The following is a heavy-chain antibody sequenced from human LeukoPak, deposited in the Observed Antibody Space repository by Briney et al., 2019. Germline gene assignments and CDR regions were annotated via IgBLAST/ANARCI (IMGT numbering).Heavy chain of an antibody. D-gene: IGHD3-3*01. V-gene: IGHV3-23*01. CDR2: ISGSGGST. J-gene: IGHJ4*02. CDR3: AKPPVLRFLEWFTYVDY. CDR1: GFTFSSYA. Sequence: GGSLRLSCAASGFTFSSYAMSWVRQAPGKGLEWVSAISGSGGSTYYADSVKGRFTISRDNSKDTLYLQMNSLRAEDTAVYYCAKPPVLRFLEWFTYVDYWGQGTLVTVSS.